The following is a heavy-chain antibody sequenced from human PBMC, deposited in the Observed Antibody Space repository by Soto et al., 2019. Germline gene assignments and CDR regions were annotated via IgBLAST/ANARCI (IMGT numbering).Heavy chain of an antibody. CDR1: GFTVSDQY. CDR3: AKSTSFGAAGGGYYSYGMDV. CDR2: SRNKANSYST. J-gene: IGHJ6*02. V-gene: IGHV3-72*01. D-gene: IGHD3-3*01. Sequence: PGGSLRLSCAASGFTVSDQYMDWVRQAPGKXLERVGRSRNKANSYSTEYAASVKGRFIISRDDSGNSQYLQMDSLKTEDTAVYYCAKSTSFGAAGGGYYSYGMDVWGQGATVTVYS.